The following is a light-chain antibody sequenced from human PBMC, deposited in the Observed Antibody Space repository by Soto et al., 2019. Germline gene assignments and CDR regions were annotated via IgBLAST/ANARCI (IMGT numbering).Light chain of an antibody. CDR3: SSYTSSSKGEV. V-gene: IGLV2-14*01. Sequence: QSALTQPASVSGSPGQSITISCTGTSSDVGGYNYVSWYQQHPGKAPKLMIYDVSNRPSGVSNRFSGSKSGNTASLTISGLQAEDEADYYCSSYTSSSKGEVFGGGTKVTV. CDR2: DVS. CDR1: SSDVGGYNY. J-gene: IGLJ2*01.